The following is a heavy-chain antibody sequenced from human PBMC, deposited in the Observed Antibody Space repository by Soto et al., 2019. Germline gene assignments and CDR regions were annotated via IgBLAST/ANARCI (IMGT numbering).Heavy chain of an antibody. Sequence: QVQLVESGGGVVQPGRSRRLSCAASGFTFSSYGMHWVRQAPGKGLEWVAVIWYDGNNKYYADSVKGRFIISRDNSKNTLYLQMNTLRVEDTAVYYCARDRVRCGMDVWGQGTTVTVSS. CDR1: GFTFSSYG. J-gene: IGHJ6*02. V-gene: IGHV3-33*01. CDR3: ARDRVRCGMDV. CDR2: IWYDGNNK.